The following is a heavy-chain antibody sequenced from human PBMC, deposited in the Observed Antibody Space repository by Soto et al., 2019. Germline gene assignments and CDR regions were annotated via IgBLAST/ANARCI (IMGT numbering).Heavy chain of an antibody. J-gene: IGHJ4*02. CDR2: IYYSGST. CDR3: ARQPAYYYDSSGYYLDY. CDR1: GGSISSSSYY. D-gene: IGHD3-22*01. V-gene: IGHV4-39*01. Sequence: PSETLSLTCTVSGGSISSSSYYWGWIRQPPGKGLEWIGSIYYSGSTYYNPSLKSRVTISVDTSKNQFSLKLSSVTAADTAVYYCARQPAYYYDSSGYYLDYWGQGTLVTVLL.